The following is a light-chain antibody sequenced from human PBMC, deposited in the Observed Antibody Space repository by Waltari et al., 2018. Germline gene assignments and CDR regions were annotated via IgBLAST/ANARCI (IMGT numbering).Light chain of an antibody. J-gene: IGKJ4*01. CDR1: QNVGSN. V-gene: IGKV3-15*01. Sequence: ETVLTQSPATPSASPGQSVILPFRAIQNVGSNLAWYQKKRGQPPRLLIYHASTRESSRATGTPARFSGSGSGTEFTLTISSLQSEDFEVYYCQQYESWPLTFGGGTKVEIK. CDR2: HAS. CDR3: QQYESWPLT.